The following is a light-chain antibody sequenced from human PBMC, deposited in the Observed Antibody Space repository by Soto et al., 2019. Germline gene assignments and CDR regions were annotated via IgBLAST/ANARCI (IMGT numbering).Light chain of an antibody. CDR2: ASS. J-gene: IGKJ1*01. CDR3: QQYNNWPTWT. V-gene: IGKV3-15*01. Sequence: EMVMTQSPATLSVSPGETATLSCRASQSVSSNLAWYQQKPGQAPRLLIYASSTRATGVPARFSGSGSGTEFTLTISSLQSEDFAIYYCQQYNNWPTWTFGQGTKVEIK. CDR1: QSVSSN.